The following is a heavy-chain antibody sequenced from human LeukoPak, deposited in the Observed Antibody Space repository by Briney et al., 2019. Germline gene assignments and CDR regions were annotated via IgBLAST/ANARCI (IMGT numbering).Heavy chain of an antibody. J-gene: IGHJ4*02. V-gene: IGHV3-30*04. CDR3: ARDRYCSSTSCYVIYGDPFDS. CDR1: GFTFSSYA. Sequence: GRSLRLSCAASGFTFSSYAMHWVRQAPGKGLEWVAVISYDGSNKYYADSVKGRFTISRDNSKNTLYLQMNSLRAEDTAVYYCARDRYCSSTSCYVIYGDPFDSWGQGTLVTVSS. D-gene: IGHD2-2*01. CDR2: ISYDGSNK.